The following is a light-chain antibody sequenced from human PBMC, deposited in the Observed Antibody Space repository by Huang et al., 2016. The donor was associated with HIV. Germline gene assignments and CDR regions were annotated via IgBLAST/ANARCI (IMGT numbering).Light chain of an antibody. CDR2: SAS. CDR3: QQSYSTLIT. J-gene: IGKJ5*01. Sequence: IQMTQSPSSLSASVGDRVTITCRASQNIDGYLNWYQQKPGKPPKLRISSASTLHTGVPPRFSGSGSGTDYTLIINNLQPDDFATYFCQQSYSTLITFGQGSRLDTK. V-gene: IGKV1-39*01. CDR1: QNIDGY.